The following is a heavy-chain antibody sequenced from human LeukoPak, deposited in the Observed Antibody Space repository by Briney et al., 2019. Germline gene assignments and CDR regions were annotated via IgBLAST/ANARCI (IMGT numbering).Heavy chain of an antibody. CDR2: IWYDGSNK. CDR3: AKRGYSSGWYYFDY. J-gene: IGHJ4*02. CDR1: GLTFSSYG. D-gene: IGHD6-19*01. V-gene: IGHV3-33*06. Sequence: PGGSLRLSCAASGLTFSSYGMHWVRQAPGKGLEWVAVIWYDGSNKYYADSVKGRFTISRDNSKNTLYLQMNSLRAEDTAVYYCAKRGYSSGWYYFDYWGQGTLVTVSS.